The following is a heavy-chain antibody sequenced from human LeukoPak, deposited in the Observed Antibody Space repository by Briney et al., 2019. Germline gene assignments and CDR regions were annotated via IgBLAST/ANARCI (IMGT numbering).Heavy chain of an antibody. CDR2: IYYSGST. V-gene: IGHV4-59*01. J-gene: IGHJ4*02. CDR3: AREKSVTGSPYYFDY. D-gene: IGHD3-9*01. Sequence: SETLSLTCTVSGGSISSYYWSWIRQPPGKGLEWIGYIYYSGSTNYNPSLKSRVTISVDTSKNQFSLRLTSVTAADTAVYYCAREKSVTGSPYYFDYWGQGILVTVSS. CDR1: GGSISSYY.